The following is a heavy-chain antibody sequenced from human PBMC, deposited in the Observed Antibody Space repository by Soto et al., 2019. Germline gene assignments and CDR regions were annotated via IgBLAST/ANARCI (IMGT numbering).Heavy chain of an antibody. V-gene: IGHV4-34*01. D-gene: IGHD3-10*01. J-gene: IGHJ4*02. CDR2: INHSGST. CDR3: ASFTMVRGALDY. CDR1: GGSFSGYY. Sequence: QVQLQQWGAGLLKPSETLSLTCAVYGGSFSGYYWSWIRQPPGKGLEWIGEINHSGSTNCNPSLKSRVTISVDTSKNQFSLKLSSVTAADTAVYYCASFTMVRGALDYWGQGTLVAVSS.